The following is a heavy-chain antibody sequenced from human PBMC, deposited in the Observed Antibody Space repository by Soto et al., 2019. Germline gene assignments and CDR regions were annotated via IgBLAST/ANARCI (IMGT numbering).Heavy chain of an antibody. Sequence: EVQLLESGGGWVQPGGSLRLSCAASGFTFSNYAMSWVRQAPGKGLEWVSSISKSGGGTYYADSVKGRFTISRDNSKNTLYLQMNSLKAEDTAVYSCAKTSSLFDYWGQGTLVTVSS. CDR3: AKTSSLFDY. CDR1: GFTFSNYA. D-gene: IGHD6-13*01. CDR2: ISKSGGGT. J-gene: IGHJ4*02. V-gene: IGHV3-23*01.